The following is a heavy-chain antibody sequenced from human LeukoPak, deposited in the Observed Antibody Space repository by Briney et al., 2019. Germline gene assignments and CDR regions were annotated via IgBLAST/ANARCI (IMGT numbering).Heavy chain of an antibody. J-gene: IGHJ4*02. Sequence: SETLSLTCAVYGGSFSGYYWSWIRQPPGKGLEWIGEINHSGSTNYNPSLKSRVTISVDTSKNQFSLKLSSVTAADTAAYYCARSVRRRVVPAAIHSDYWGQGTLVTVSS. V-gene: IGHV4-34*01. D-gene: IGHD2-2*02. CDR1: GGSFSGYY. CDR2: INHSGST. CDR3: ARSVRRRVVPAAIHSDY.